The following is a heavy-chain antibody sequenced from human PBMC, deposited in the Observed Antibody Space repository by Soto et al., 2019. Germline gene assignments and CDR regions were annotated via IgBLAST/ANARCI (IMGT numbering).Heavy chain of an antibody. V-gene: IGHV3-21*01. CDR3: ASTDILTGSSSAFDY. D-gene: IGHD3-9*01. J-gene: IGHJ4*02. Sequence: EVQLVESGGGLVKPGGSLRLSCAASGFTFSSYSMNWVRQAPGKGLEWVSSISSSSTYTHYADSVKGRFTISRDNAKNSLYLQVNSQRAEDTAVYYCASTDILTGSSSAFDYWGQGTLVTVSS. CDR1: GFTFSSYS. CDR2: ISSSSTYT.